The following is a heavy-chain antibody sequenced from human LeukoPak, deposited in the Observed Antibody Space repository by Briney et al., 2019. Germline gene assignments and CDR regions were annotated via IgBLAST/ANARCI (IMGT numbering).Heavy chain of an antibody. J-gene: IGHJ5*02. D-gene: IGHD2-15*01. CDR1: GGSISSYY. Sequence: MASETLSLTCSVSGGSISSYYWSWIRQSPGKGLEWIGYIYYTERNYNPSLKSRVIISLDTSKNQFSLELSSVTAADTAVYYCARSLEVEVAASWLDPWGQGTLVTVSS. V-gene: IGHV4-59*01. CDR2: IYYTER. CDR3: ARSLEVEVAASWLDP.